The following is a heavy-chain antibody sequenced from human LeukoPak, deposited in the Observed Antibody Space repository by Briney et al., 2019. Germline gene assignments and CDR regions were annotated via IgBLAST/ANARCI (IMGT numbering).Heavy chain of an antibody. V-gene: IGHV4-4*07. CDR1: GGSISSYY. Sequence: PSETLSLTCTVSGGSISSYYWSWIRQPAGKGLGWIGRIYTSGSTNYNPSLKSRVTMSVDTSKNQFSLKLSSVTAADTAVYYCARGLTLFDYWGQGTLVTVSS. CDR3: ARGLTLFDY. CDR2: IYTSGST. D-gene: IGHD3-22*01. J-gene: IGHJ4*02.